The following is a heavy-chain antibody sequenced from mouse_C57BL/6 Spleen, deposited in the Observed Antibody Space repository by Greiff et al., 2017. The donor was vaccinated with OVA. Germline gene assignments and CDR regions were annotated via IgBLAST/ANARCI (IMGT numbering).Heavy chain of an antibody. CDR3: ARGDLLTGTHFDY. D-gene: IGHD4-1*01. V-gene: IGHV1-72*01. CDR1: GYTFTSYW. Sequence: QVQLQQPGAELVKPGASVKLSCKASGYTFTSYWMHWVKQRPGRGLECIGRIDPNSGGTKYNEKFKSKATLTVDKPSSTAYMQLSSLTSEDSAVYYCARGDLLTGTHFDYWGQGTTLTVSS. J-gene: IGHJ2*01. CDR2: IDPNSGGT.